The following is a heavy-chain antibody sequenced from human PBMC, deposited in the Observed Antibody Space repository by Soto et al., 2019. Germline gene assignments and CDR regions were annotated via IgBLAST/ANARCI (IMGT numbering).Heavy chain of an antibody. J-gene: IGHJ6*02. CDR2: MNPNSGNT. CDR3: ARGRIAVAGLDYGMDV. D-gene: IGHD6-19*01. CDR1: GYIFTIYD. Sequence: ASVTVSPKPSGYIFTIYDINWLRQATAKGLEWMGWMNPNSGNTGYAKKFQGRVTMTRNTSISTAYMELSSLRSEDTAVYYCARGRIAVAGLDYGMDVWGQGTTVTVSS. V-gene: IGHV1-8*01.